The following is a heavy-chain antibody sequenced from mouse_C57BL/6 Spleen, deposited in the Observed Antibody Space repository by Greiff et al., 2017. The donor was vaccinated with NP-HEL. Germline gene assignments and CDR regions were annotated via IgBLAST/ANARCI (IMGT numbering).Heavy chain of an antibody. J-gene: IGHJ4*01. CDR1: GFSLTSYG. V-gene: IGHV2-6*01. CDR3: ARRGYYYGSSYDAMDY. CDR2: IWGVGST. D-gene: IGHD1-1*01. Sequence: VMLVESGPGLVAPSQSLSITCTVSGFSLTSYGVDWVRQSPGKGLEWLGVIWGVGSTNYNSALKSRLSISKDNSKSQVFLKMNSLQTDDTAVYYCARRGYYYGSSYDAMDYWGQGTSVTVSS.